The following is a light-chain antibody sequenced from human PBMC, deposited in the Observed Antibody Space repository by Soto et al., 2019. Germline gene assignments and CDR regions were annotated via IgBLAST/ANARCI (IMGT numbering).Light chain of an antibody. J-gene: IGLJ1*01. CDR1: SSDVGGYNY. V-gene: IGLV2-14*01. CDR3: SSYTSSSTLGV. Sequence: QSALTQPASVSGSPGQSITISCTGTSSDVGGYNYVSWYQQHPGKAPKLMISDVSNRPSGVSNRFSGSKSGNTASLTISWLQAEDEADYYCSSYTSSSTLGVFGTGTKVTVL. CDR2: DVS.